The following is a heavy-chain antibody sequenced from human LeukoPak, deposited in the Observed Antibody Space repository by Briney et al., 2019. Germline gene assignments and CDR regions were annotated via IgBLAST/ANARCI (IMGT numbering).Heavy chain of an antibody. CDR3: ARLTKTLNFDH. Sequence: SDTLSLTCTVSGGSISTSDYYWSWIRQPPGRELQWLATVYYTGNTYYNPSLKSRLTISVDTSESHFSLMVNSVTAADTAVYYFARLTKTLNFDHWGQGTLVTVSS. V-gene: IGHV4-39*02. CDR1: GGSISTSDYY. CDR2: VYYTGNT. J-gene: IGHJ4*02. D-gene: IGHD4-23*01.